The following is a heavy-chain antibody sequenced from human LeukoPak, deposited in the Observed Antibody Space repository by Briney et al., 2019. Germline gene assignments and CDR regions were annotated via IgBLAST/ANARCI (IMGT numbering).Heavy chain of an antibody. CDR1: GFIFSDYS. V-gene: IGHV3-64*01. D-gene: IGHD2-2*01. CDR3: ARVVGGGNFDY. Sequence: GGSLRLSCAASGFIFSDYSMHWIRQAPGKGLEYVSAINPNGERKYYANSVKGRFTISRDNSKDTLFLQMGSLRTEDMAMYYCARVVGGGNFDYWGQGTLVTVSS. CDR2: INPNGERK. J-gene: IGHJ4*02.